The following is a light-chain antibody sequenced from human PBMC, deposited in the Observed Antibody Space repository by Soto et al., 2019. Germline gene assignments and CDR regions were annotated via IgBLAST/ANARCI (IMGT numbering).Light chain of an antibody. CDR2: SHN. J-gene: IGLJ2*01. V-gene: IGLV1-44*01. CDR1: SSNVGSNN. CDR3: TAWDGSLNGVV. Sequence: QSVLTQPPSASGTPGQRVTISCSGSSSNVGSNNVNWYHQLPGTAPKLLIHSHNQRPSGVPDRFSASKSGASASLAISGLQAEDESDYYCTAWDGSLNGVVFGGGTKLTVL.